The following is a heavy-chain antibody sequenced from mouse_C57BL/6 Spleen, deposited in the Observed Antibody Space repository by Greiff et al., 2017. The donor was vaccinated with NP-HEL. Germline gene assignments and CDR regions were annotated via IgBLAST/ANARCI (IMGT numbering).Heavy chain of an antibody. D-gene: IGHD1-1*01. J-gene: IGHJ2*01. CDR2: IDPSDSYT. V-gene: IGHV1-50*01. Sequence: QVQLQQPGAELVKPGASVKLSCKASGYTFTSYWMQWVKQRPGQGLEWIGEIDPSDSYTNYNQKFKGKATLTVDTSSSTAYMQLSSLTSEDSAVYYCARVLYYGSSPLDYWGQGTTLTVSS. CDR1: GYTFTSYW. CDR3: ARVLYYGSSPLDY.